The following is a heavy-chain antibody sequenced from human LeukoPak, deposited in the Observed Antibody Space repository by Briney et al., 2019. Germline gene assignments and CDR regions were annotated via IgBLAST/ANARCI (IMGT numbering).Heavy chain of an antibody. CDR2: ISYDGSNK. D-gene: IGHD2-15*01. Sequence: PGGSLRLSCAASGFTFSSYGMHWVRQAPGKGREWVAVISYDGSNKYYADSVKGRFTISRDNSKNTLYLQMNSLRAEDTAVYYCAKDSPNCSGGSCYIGWFDPWGQGTLVTVSS. V-gene: IGHV3-30*18. J-gene: IGHJ5*02. CDR3: AKDSPNCSGGSCYIGWFDP. CDR1: GFTFSSYG.